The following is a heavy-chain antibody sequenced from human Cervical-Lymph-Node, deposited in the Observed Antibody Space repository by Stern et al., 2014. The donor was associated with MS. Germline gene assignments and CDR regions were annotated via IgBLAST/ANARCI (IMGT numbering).Heavy chain of an antibody. J-gene: IGHJ4*02. CDR3: ARERVVTRVGPFDY. V-gene: IGHV3-30*01. CDR1: GFPFSSYA. D-gene: IGHD2-21*02. CDR2: ISYDGSNK. Sequence: VQLVESGGGVVPPGRSLRLSCAASGFPFSSYAMHWVRQAPGKGLEWVAVISYDGSNKCYADSVKGRFTISRDNSKNTLYLQMNSLRAEDTAVYYCARERVVTRVGPFDYWGQGTLVTVSS.